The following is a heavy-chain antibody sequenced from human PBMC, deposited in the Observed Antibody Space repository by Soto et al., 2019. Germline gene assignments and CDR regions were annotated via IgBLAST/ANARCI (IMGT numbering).Heavy chain of an antibody. CDR1: GGSISTSNYY. J-gene: IGHJ5*02. CDR2: INYSGST. V-gene: IGHV4-39*02. D-gene: IGHD6-19*01. Sequence: SETLSLTCIVSGGSISTSNYYWGWIRQPPGKGLEWIGSINYSGSTYYNPSLKSRVTISADTSKNQFSLKLRSVTAADTAVYYCARERLAVAGKGGWFDPWGQETLVTVSS. CDR3: ARERLAVAGKGGWFDP.